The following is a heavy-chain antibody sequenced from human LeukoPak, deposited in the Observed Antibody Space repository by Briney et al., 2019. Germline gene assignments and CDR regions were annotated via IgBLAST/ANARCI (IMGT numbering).Heavy chain of an antibody. J-gene: IGHJ1*01. Sequence: SETLSLTCTVSGGSISSSSYYWSWIRQPPGKGLEWIGEINHSGSTNSNPSLKSRVTISVDTSKNQFSLKLSSVTAADTVMYYCARRLLGYCSGGSCYSGYFQHWGQGTLVTVSS. CDR3: ARRLLGYCSGGSCYSGYFQH. CDR1: GGSISSSSYY. V-gene: IGHV4-39*07. D-gene: IGHD2-15*01. CDR2: INHSGST.